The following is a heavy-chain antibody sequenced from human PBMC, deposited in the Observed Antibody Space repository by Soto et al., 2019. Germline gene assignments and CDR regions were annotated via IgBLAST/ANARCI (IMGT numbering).Heavy chain of an antibody. V-gene: IGHV1-46*03. J-gene: IGHJ3*02. CDR1: GISFINHY. Sequence: ASVKVSCKASGISFINHYVHWVRQAPGQGPEWMGVINPAGSVTVYALKLQDRVTVTRDTSTSTVYMELNSLTSEDTAIYYCARENMDDSTAVLNIWGQGTVVTV. CDR3: ARENMDDSTAVLNI. D-gene: IGHD2-21*02. CDR2: INPAGSVT.